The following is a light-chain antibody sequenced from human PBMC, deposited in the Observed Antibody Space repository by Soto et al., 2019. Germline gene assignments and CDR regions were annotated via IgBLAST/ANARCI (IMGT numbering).Light chain of an antibody. CDR3: SSYTSSSTVI. Sequence: QSVLTQPASVSGSPGQSITISCTGTSSDVGGYNLVSWYQQHPGKAPKFIIYDVRNRPSGVSNRFSGSRSGNTASLTISGLQAEDEADYYCSSYTSSSTVIFGGGTKLTVL. J-gene: IGLJ2*01. CDR1: SSDVGGYNL. V-gene: IGLV2-14*03. CDR2: DVR.